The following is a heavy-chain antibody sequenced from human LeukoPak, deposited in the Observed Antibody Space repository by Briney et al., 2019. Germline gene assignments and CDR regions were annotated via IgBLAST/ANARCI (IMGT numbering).Heavy chain of an antibody. V-gene: IGHV5-51*01. J-gene: IGHJ5*02. Sequence: GEALKISCKISGYTLNNNWIGWVRPVPGKGPGGMGLIYPGSSAAKYSPAFQGQVHLSVDASISTAYLQLTGLRASDTAIYYCVRFALTSSLDHWGQGTLVTVSS. CDR3: VRFALTSSLDH. D-gene: IGHD6-13*01. CDR2: IYPGSSAA. CDR1: GYTLNNNW.